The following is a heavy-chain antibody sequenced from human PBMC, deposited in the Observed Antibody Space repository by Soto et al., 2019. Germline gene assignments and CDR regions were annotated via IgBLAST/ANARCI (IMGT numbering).Heavy chain of an antibody. D-gene: IGHD3-16*01. CDR2: ISPNSGGT. CDR3: GKGRSGEVDVFY. V-gene: IGHV1-2*02. Sequence: QVQLVQSGAEVKKSGASVKVSCKASGYTFTGYYIHWVRQAPGQGLEWMGEISPNSGGTKYAQKFQGRVTMTRDTSITTVYMDLSNLSTDDPAVYYCGKGRSGEVDVFYCGQGTLVTVYS. CDR1: GYTFTGYY. J-gene: IGHJ4*02.